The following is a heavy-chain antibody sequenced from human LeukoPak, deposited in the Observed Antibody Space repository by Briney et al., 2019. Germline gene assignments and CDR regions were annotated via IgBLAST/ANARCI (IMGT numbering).Heavy chain of an antibody. CDR1: GGSISNYY. J-gene: IGHJ4*02. D-gene: IGHD1-1*01. CDR3: ARAGYNYDTGYYFDY. CDR2: IYYTGST. V-gene: IGHV4-59*01. Sequence: PSETLSLTCTVSGGSISNYYWSWIRQPPGKGLEWIGYIYYTGSTYYNPSLMSRVTMPLDTSKNQFSLKLTSVTAADTAVYYCARAGYNYDTGYYFDYWGQGTLVTVSS.